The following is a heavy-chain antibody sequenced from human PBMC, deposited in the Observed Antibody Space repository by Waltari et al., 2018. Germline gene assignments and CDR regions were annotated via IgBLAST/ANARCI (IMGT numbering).Heavy chain of an antibody. J-gene: IGHJ4*02. CDR2: ISYDGSNK. V-gene: IGHV3-30-3*01. D-gene: IGHD2-8*02. Sequence: VQLVESGGGLIQPGGSLSFSCAATGFTVSSSYIGWVRQAPGKGLEWVAVISYDGSNKYYADSVKGRFTISRDNTKNTLYLQMNSLRAEDTAVYYCASCVLVVYAGDSCFDYWGQGTLVTVSS. CDR3: ASCVLVVYAGDSCFDY. CDR1: GFTVSSSY.